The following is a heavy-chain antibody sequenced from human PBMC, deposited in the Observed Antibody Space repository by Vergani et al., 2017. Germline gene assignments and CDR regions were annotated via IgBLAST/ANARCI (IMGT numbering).Heavy chain of an antibody. V-gene: IGHV3-23*01. J-gene: IGHJ6*02. CDR3: AKGVYCSSTSCYEGRGYYYGMGV. CDR1: GFTFSSYA. D-gene: IGHD2-2*01. Sequence: EVQLLESGGGLVQPGGSLRLSCAASGFTFSSYAMSWVCQVPGKGLEWVSGISGSGGNTYYANSVKGRFTISRDNSKNTLYLQMNSLRADDTAVYYCAKGVYCSSTSCYEGRGYYYGMGVWGQXP. CDR2: ISGSGGNT.